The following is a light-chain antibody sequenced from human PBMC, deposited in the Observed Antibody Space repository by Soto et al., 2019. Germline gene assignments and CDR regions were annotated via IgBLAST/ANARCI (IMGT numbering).Light chain of an antibody. Sequence: DIQMTQSPSSLSASVGDRVTITFRASQTITTYLNWYQHKPGKAPKLLIYAAISLQSGVPSRLSGSGSGTDFTLTISSLQPEDFATYYCQQTYSTPHTFGQGTKVEIK. CDR3: QQTYSTPHT. V-gene: IGKV1-39*01. J-gene: IGKJ2*01. CDR1: QTITTY. CDR2: AAI.